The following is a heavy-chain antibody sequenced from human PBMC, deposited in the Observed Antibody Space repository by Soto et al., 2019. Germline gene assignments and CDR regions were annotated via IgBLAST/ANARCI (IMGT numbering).Heavy chain of an antibody. CDR3: TRDRDSVWGSYRHYYYYGMDV. J-gene: IGHJ6*02. CDR2: IRSKAYSGTT. Sequence: GGSLRLSCTASGFTVGDYAMSWVRQAPGKGLEWVGFIRSKAYSGTTEYAASVKGRFTISRDDSKSIAYLQMNSLKTEDTAAYYCTRDRDSVWGSYRHYYYYGMDVWGQGTTVTVSS. D-gene: IGHD3-16*02. CDR1: GFTVGDYA. V-gene: IGHV3-49*04.